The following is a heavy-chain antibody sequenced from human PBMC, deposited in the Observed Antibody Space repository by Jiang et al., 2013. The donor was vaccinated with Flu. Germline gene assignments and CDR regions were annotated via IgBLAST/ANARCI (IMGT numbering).Heavy chain of an antibody. Sequence: GAEVKKPGATVKISCKVSGYTFTDYYMHWVQQAPGKGLEWMGLVDPEDGETIYAEKFQGRVTITADTSTDTAYMELSSLRSEDTAVYYCATSFIAARPRYYYYMDVVGKGTTVTVSS. V-gene: IGHV1-69-2*01. J-gene: IGHJ6*03. CDR3: ATSFIAARPRYYYYMDV. D-gene: IGHD6-6*01. CDR2: VDPEDGET. CDR1: GYTFTDYY.